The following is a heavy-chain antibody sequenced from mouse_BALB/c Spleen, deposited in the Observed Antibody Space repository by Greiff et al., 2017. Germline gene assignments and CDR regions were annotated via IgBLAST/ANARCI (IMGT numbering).Heavy chain of an antibody. CDR1: GYTFSSYW. CDR3: ARSGDYGSSYFDY. D-gene: IGHD1-1*01. CDR2: ILPGSGST. J-gene: IGHJ2*01. Sequence: VKLQQSGAELMKPGASVKISCKATGYTFSSYWIEWVKQRPGHGLEWIGEILPGSGSTNYNEKFKGKATFTADTSSNTAYMQLSSLTSEDSAVYYCARSGDYGSSYFDYWGQGTTLTVSS. V-gene: IGHV1-9*01.